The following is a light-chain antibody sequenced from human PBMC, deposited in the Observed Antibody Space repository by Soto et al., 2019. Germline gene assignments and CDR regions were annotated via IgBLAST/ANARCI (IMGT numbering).Light chain of an antibody. CDR2: GAS. J-gene: IGKJ1*01. CDR3: QHYGSSAWT. Sequence: EIVLTQSPGTLSLSPGERATLSCMASQSVSSSYLAWYQQKPGQAPRLLIYGASSRATGIPDRFSGSGSGTDFTLIISRLEPEDFAVYYCQHYGSSAWTFGQGTKVKIK. V-gene: IGKV3-20*01. CDR1: QSVSSSY.